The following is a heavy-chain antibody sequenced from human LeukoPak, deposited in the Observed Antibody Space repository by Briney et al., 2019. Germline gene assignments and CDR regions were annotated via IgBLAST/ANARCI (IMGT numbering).Heavy chain of an antibody. CDR1: GFTFSSYG. CDR3: AKDPGTVPSIKQPQPDY. D-gene: IGHD1-14*01. V-gene: IGHV3-33*06. Sequence: PGRSLRLSCAASGFTFSSYGMHWVRQAPGKGLEGVAVIWYDGSNKYYADSVKGRFTISRDNSKNTLYLQMNSLRAEDTAVYYCAKDPGTVPSIKQPQPDYWGQGTLVTVSS. J-gene: IGHJ4*02. CDR2: IWYDGSNK.